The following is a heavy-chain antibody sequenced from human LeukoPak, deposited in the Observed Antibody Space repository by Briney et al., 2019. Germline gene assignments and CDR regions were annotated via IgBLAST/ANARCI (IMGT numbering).Heavy chain of an antibody. D-gene: IGHD6-19*01. J-gene: IGHJ4*02. V-gene: IGHV3-21*01. CDR1: GFTFSSYS. Sequence: GGSLRLSCAASGFTFSSYSMNWVRQAPGKGLEWVSSISSSSSYIYYADSVKGRFTISRDNAKNPLYLQMNSLRAEDTAVYYCARDVTTAYSSGWYSYFDYWGQGTLVTVSS. CDR3: ARDVTTAYSSGWYSYFDY. CDR2: ISSSSSYI.